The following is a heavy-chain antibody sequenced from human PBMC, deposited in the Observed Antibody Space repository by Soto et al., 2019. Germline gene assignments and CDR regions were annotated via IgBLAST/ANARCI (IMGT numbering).Heavy chain of an antibody. CDR1: GGSISSSNW. V-gene: IGHV4-4*02. J-gene: IGHJ6*02. Sequence: QVQLQESGPGLVKPSGTLSLTCAVSGGSISSSNWWSWVRQPPGKGLEWIGEIYHSGSPNYNPSLKNRVTISVDKSKNQCSLNLSYVTAADTAVYYCARGDRSSWFYYGMDVWGQGTTVTVSS. CDR2: IYHSGSP. CDR3: ARGDRSSWFYYGMDV. D-gene: IGHD6-13*01.